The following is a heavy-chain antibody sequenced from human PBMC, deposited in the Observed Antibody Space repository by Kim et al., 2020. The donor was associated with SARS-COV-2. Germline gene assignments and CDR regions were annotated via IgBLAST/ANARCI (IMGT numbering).Heavy chain of an antibody. V-gene: IGHV4-31*03. CDR1: GGSISSGGYY. J-gene: IGHJ4*02. CDR2: IHYSGRT. D-gene: IGHD3-16*01. Sequence: SETLSLTCTVSGGSISSGGYYWSWIRQHPGKGLEWIGYIHYSGRTHYNPFLKSRVTMSVDTSKNQFSLKLTSVTAADTAVYYCAKMGGNPWYYFDDWGQGTLLPVSS. CDR3: AKMGGNPWYYFDD.